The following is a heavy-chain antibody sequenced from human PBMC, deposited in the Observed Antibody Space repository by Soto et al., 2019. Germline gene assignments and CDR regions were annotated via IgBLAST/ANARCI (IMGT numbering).Heavy chain of an antibody. V-gene: IGHV4-59*01. CDR1: GGSISSYY. J-gene: IGHJ5*02. Sequence: SETLSLTCTVSGGSISSYYWSWIRQPPGKGLEWIGYIYYSGSTNYNPSLKSRVTISVDTSKNQFSLKLSSVTAADTAVYYCARTGVWFEPWGQGTLVTVSS. D-gene: IGHD2-8*01. CDR2: IYYSGST. CDR3: ARTGVWFEP.